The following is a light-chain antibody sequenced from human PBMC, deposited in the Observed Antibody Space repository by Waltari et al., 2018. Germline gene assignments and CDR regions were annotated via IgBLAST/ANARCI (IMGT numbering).Light chain of an antibody. CDR3: MFWPSNVWV. Sequence: QPVLTQPPSSSASPGESARLTCTLPSDFNVGDFIIYWYQQRPGSPPRFLLYYNSDSEKAQGAGVPRRFSGSKDASANAGILLISGLQSEDEADYYCMFWPSNVWVFGGGTKLTVL. CDR2: YNSDSEK. J-gene: IGLJ3*02. CDR1: SDFNVGDFI. V-gene: IGLV5-37*01.